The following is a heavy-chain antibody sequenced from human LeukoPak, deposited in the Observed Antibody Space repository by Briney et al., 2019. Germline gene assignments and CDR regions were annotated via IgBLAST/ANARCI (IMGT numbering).Heavy chain of an antibody. J-gene: IGHJ4*02. Sequence: PSETLSLTCTVSGGSISSSSYYWGWIRQPPGRGLEWIGYISYSGTTNFSPSLKSRVTISVDTSKNHFSLKLNSVTAADTAMYYCARSLYGSSPNPYYFDYWGQGTLVTVSS. CDR1: GGSISSSSYY. CDR3: ARSLYGSSPNPYYFDY. D-gene: IGHD6-6*01. V-gene: IGHV4-61*05. CDR2: ISYSGTT.